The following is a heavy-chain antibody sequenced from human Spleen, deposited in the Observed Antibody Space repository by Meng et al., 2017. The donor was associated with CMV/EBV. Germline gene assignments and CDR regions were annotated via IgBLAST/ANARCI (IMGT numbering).Heavy chain of an antibody. D-gene: IGHD2-2*02. CDR1: GGSISSSSYY. Sequence: SETLSLTCTVSGGSISSSSYYWGWIRQPPGKGLEWIGSIYYSGSTYYNPSLKSRVTISVDTSKNHFSLNLSSVTAADTAVYYCARITNRGYCTSSSCYSPIDSWGQGTLVTVSS. V-gene: IGHV4-39*02. J-gene: IGHJ4*02. CDR3: ARITNRGYCTSSSCYSPIDS. CDR2: IYYSGST.